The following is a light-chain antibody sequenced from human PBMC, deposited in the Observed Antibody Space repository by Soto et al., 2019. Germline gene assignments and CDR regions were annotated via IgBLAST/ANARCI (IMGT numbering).Light chain of an antibody. V-gene: IGKV1-9*01. J-gene: IGKJ5*01. CDR2: AAS. CDR3: QQLKXXXPIT. Sequence: IQLTQSPSSLSASVGDRVTITCRASQGISTYLAWYQQKPGKASKVLIYAASTLQSGVPSRFSGSGSGTEFTLTXSXXXXXXFATYYCQQLKXXXPITFGQ. CDR1: QGISTY.